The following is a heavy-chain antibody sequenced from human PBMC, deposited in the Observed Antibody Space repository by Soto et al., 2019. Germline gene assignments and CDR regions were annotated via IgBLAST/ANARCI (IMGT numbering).Heavy chain of an antibody. CDR1: GFTVSNTY. Sequence: EVQLVETGGGLIQPGGSLRLSCAASGFTVSNTYMTWVRQPPGKGLECVSVIYTAGGTNYADSGKGRFIIARDNSKNTLSLQTNSLRAEDTAVYYCARALPVAKGGFDPWGQGTLVTVSS. CDR2: IYTAGGT. D-gene: IGHD2-2*01. CDR3: ARALPVAKGGFDP. J-gene: IGHJ5*02. V-gene: IGHV3-53*02.